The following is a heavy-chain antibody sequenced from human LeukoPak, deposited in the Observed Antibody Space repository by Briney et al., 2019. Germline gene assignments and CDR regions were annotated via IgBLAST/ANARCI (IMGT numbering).Heavy chain of an antibody. J-gene: IGHJ4*02. Sequence: GGSLRLSCAASGFTFSSYAMSWVRQAPGKGLEWVSAISGSGGSTYYADSVKGRSTISRDNSKNTLYLQMNSLRAEDTAVYYCAKDQRFLEWLAGYYFDYWGQGTLVTVSS. CDR1: GFTFSSYA. CDR3: AKDQRFLEWLAGYYFDY. CDR2: ISGSGGST. D-gene: IGHD3-3*01. V-gene: IGHV3-23*01.